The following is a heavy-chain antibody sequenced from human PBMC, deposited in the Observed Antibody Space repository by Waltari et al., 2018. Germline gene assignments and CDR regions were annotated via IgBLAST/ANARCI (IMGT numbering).Heavy chain of an antibody. CDR3: VRDDDGGMGAV. J-gene: IGHJ6*02. Sequence: EVQLVESGGGVVQPGGYLSLAGTTYGFPFRWFWLSWVRQAPGKGLEWVANIYQDGSVKNYVDSVKGRFTTSRDNARNSLYLQMNSLRADDTAVYYCVRDDDGGMGAVWGQGTTVTVSS. CDR2: IYQDGSVK. D-gene: IGHD3-16*01. V-gene: IGHV3-7*01. CDR1: GFPFRWFW.